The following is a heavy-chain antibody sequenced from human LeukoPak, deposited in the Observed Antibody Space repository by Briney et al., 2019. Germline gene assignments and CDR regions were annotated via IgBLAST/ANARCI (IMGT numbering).Heavy chain of an antibody. CDR1: GFIFSTYA. J-gene: IGHJ4*02. Sequence: GGSLRLSCAASGFIFSTYAMHWVRQAPGKGLEWVAFISFNDGANTNYADSVRGRFTISRDIFKNTLFLQMNSLRPEDTAIYYCARDLGATMVTAGPDYWGQGTLVTVSS. D-gene: IGHD5-12*01. V-gene: IGHV3-30-3*01. CDR3: ARDLGATMVTAGPDY. CDR2: ISFNDGANT.